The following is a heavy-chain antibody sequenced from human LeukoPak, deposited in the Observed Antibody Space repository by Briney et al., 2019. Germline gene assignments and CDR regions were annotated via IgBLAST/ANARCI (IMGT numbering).Heavy chain of an antibody. J-gene: IGHJ4*02. D-gene: IGHD3-10*01. V-gene: IGHV3-23*01. Sequence: TGVSLRLSCAVSGFTFNNYAMSWVRQAPGKGLEWVSGISGSGGSTYYADSVKGRFTISRDNSKNTLYLQMNSLTAEDTAVYYCAKDSVPYYYGSGSYPDYWGQGTLVTVSS. CDR3: AKDSVPYYYGSGSYPDY. CDR1: GFTFNNYA. CDR2: ISGSGGST.